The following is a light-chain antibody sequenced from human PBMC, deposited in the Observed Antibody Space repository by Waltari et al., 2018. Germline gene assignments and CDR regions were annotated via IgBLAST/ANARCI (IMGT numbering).Light chain of an antibody. CDR2: GAS. CDR1: QSVGRY. J-gene: IGKJ1*01. Sequence: DIVLTQSPGTLSLSPVERATLSCRASQSVGRYLAWYQQKPGQAPRLLVYGASSRATGIPDRFSGSGSGTDFSLTISRLEPEDFAVYFCQKYDRLPATFGQGTKVEIK. CDR3: QKYDRLPAT. V-gene: IGKV3-20*01.